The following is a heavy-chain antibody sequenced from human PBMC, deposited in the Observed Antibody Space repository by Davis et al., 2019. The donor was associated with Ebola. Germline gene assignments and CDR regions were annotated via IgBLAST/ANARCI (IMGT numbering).Heavy chain of an antibody. CDR3: ARWSILGQ. Sequence: GESLKISCAAPGFTFSSYGMHWVRQAPGKGLEWVAVIWYDGSNKYYADSVKGRFTISRDNAKNSLYLQMNSLRDEDTAVYYCARWSILGQWGQGTLVTVSS. CDR2: IWYDGSNK. CDR1: GFTFSSYG. D-gene: IGHD3-3*01. J-gene: IGHJ4*02. V-gene: IGHV3-33*01.